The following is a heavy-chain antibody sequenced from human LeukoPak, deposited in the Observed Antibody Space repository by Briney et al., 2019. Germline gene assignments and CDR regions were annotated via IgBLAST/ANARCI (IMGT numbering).Heavy chain of an antibody. V-gene: IGHV4-31*03. CDR2: IYYSGST. D-gene: IGHD5-24*01. J-gene: IGHJ4*02. Sequence: KHSQTLSLTCTVSGGSISSGGYYWSWMRQHPGKGLEWIGYIYYSGSTYYNPSLKSRVTISVDTSKNQFSLKLSSVTAADTAVYYCASSRWLQFKYYFDYWGQGTLVAVSS. CDR3: ASSRWLQFKYYFDY. CDR1: GGSISSGGYY.